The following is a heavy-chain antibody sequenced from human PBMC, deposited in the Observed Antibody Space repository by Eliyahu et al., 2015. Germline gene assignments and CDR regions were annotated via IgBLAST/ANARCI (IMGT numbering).Heavy chain of an antibody. V-gene: IGHV3-23*01. D-gene: IGHD2/OR15-2a*01. Sequence: EVQLLESGGGLVQPGGSLRLSCTASGFEXSRXSMTWVRQAPGXGXXWVAIVGTAXVTTFYGESVKGRFTISRDNSKNTLFLQMNSLRVEDTAVYFCARKYLTEIGHEYFDPWGQGTLVTVSS. CDR1: GFEXSRXS. CDR2: VGTAXVTT. J-gene: IGHJ5*02. CDR3: ARKYLTEIGHEYFDP.